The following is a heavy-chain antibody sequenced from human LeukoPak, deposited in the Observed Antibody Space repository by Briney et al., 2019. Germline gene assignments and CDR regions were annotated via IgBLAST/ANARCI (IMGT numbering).Heavy chain of an antibody. D-gene: IGHD6-6*01. CDR3: ARETRSSAGRFDY. V-gene: IGHV7-4-1*02. CDR1: GYTFTNYA. J-gene: IGHJ4*02. CDR2: INTNTGNP. Sequence: ASVKVSCKASGYTFTNYAINWVRQAPGQGLEWMGWINTNTGNPTYAQGFTGHFVFSLDTSVSTAYLQINSPKAEDTVVYYCARETRSSAGRFDYWGQGTLVTVSS.